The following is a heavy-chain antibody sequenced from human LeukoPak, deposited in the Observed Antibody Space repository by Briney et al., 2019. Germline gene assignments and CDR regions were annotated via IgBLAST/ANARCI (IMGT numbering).Heavy chain of an antibody. CDR2: IKQDGSEK. D-gene: IGHD6-13*01. J-gene: IGHJ4*02. CDR3: SREGRGSSWSH. CDR1: GFTFSSYW. Sequence: GGSLRLSCAASGFTFSSYWMNWVRQAPEKGLEWVANIKQDGSEKNYVGSVKGRFTISRDNAKNSLYLQMNSLRAEDTAVYYCSREGRGSSWSHWGQGTLVTVSS. V-gene: IGHV3-7*01.